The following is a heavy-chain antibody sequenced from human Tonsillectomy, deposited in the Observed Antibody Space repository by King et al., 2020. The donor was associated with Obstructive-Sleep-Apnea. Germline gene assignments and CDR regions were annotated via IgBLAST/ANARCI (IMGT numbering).Heavy chain of an antibody. V-gene: IGHV1-18*04. CDR1: GYTFTTSG. D-gene: IGHD3-10*01. Sequence: QLVQSGAEVKKPGASVKVSCKASGYTFTTSGINWVRQAPGQGPEWMGWISAYNGNTNYAQNFRGRVTMTTDTSTSTAYMELRSLRSDDTAVYYCARGEELLSYYYYYYGMDVWCQGTTVTVSS. CDR3: ARGEELLSYYYYYYGMDV. CDR2: ISAYNGNT. J-gene: IGHJ6*02.